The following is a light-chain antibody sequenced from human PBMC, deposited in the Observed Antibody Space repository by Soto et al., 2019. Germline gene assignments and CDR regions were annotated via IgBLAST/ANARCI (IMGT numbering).Light chain of an antibody. CDR3: QQYGSSLRGT. Sequence: EIVLKQSPGTLSLSPGERATLSCRASQSVSSSYLAWYQQKPGQAPRLLIYGASSRATGIPDRFSGSGSGTDFTLTISRLEPEDFAVYYCQQYGSSLRGTFGQGTKVDIK. CDR2: GAS. V-gene: IGKV3-20*01. J-gene: IGKJ1*01. CDR1: QSVSSSY.